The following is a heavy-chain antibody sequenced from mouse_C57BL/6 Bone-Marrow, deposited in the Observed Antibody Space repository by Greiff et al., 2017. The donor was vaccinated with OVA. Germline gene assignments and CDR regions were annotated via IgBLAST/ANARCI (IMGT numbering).Heavy chain of an antibody. J-gene: IGHJ3*01. CDR1: GFTFSSYA. V-gene: IGHV5-9-1*02. D-gene: IGHD1-1*01. Sequence: EVQLVESGAGLVKPGGSLKLSCAASGFTFSSYAMSWVRQTPEKRLEWVAYISSGGDYIYYADTVKGRFTISRDNARNTLYLQMSSLKSEDTAMYYCTRDYYGSSPFAYWGQGTLVTVSA. CDR2: ISSGGDYI. CDR3: TRDYYGSSPFAY.